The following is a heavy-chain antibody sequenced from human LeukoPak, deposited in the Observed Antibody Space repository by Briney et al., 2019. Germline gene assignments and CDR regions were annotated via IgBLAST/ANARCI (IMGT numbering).Heavy chain of an antibody. CDR2: IYHSGST. CDR3: ARRVQLGRRPRFFDY. Sequence: PSETLSLTCTVSGYSISSGYYWGWIRQPPGKGLEWIGSIYHSGSTYYNPSLKSRVTISVDTSKNQFSLKLSSVTAADTAVYYCARRVQLGRRPRFFDYWGQGTLVTVSS. J-gene: IGHJ4*02. CDR1: GYSISSGYY. V-gene: IGHV4-38-2*02. D-gene: IGHD1-1*01.